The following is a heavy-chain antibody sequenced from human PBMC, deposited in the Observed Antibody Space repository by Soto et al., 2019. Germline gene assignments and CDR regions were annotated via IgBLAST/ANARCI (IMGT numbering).Heavy chain of an antibody. V-gene: IGHV4-30-2*01. CDR2: MYHSGST. Sequence: SETLSLTCAVSGGSISSGGYSWSWIRQPPGKGLEWIGYMYHSGSTYYNPSLKSRATISIDRSKNQFSLKLSSVTAADTAVYYCARDKISGLYDYWGQGTLVTVSS. CDR3: ARDKISGLYDY. J-gene: IGHJ4*02. CDR1: GGSISSGGYS. D-gene: IGHD5-12*01.